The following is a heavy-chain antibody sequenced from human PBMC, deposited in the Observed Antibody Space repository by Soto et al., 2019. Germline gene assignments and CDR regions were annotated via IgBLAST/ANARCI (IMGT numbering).Heavy chain of an antibody. D-gene: IGHD2-2*01. CDR1: GFTFNTYS. CDR2: ISSRNSFI. Sequence: PGGSLRLSCAASGFTFNTYSMNWVRQAPGKGLEWVSFISSRNSFIYYADSVRGRFTISRDNAKNSVFLQMNSLRVEDTAVYYCARDPAGSTRPYYYGMDVWGQGTTVTVYS. V-gene: IGHV3-21*01. CDR3: ARDPAGSTRPYYYGMDV. J-gene: IGHJ6*02.